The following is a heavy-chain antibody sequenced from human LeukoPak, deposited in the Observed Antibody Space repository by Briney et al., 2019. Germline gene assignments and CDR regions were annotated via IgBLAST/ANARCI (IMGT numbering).Heavy chain of an antibody. J-gene: IGHJ4*02. Sequence: SETLSLTCAVYGGSISGYYWSWIRQPPGKGLEWIGEINHSGSTNYNPSLKSRVTISVDTSKKQFSLKLSSVTAADTAVYYCARQYYSSSSCYFDYWGQGTLVTVSS. CDR2: INHSGST. CDR3: ARQYYSSSSCYFDY. CDR1: GGSISGYY. D-gene: IGHD2-2*01. V-gene: IGHV4-34*01.